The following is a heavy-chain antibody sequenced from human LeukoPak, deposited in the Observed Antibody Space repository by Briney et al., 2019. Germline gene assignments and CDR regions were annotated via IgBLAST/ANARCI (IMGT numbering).Heavy chain of an antibody. CDR1: GYTFTSYG. CDR2: ISAYNGNT. J-gene: IGHJ4*02. CDR3: ARVGDCSSTSCYYYFDY. V-gene: IGHV1-18*01. D-gene: IGHD2-2*01. Sequence: ASVKVSCKASGYTFTSYGISWVRQAPGQGLEWMGWISAYNGNTNYAQKLQGRVTMTTDTSTSTAYMELRSLRSDDTAVYYCARVGDCSSTSCYYYFDYWGQGTLVTVSS.